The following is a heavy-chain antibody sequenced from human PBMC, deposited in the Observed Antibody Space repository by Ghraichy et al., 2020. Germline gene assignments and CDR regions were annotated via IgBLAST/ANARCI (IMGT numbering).Heavy chain of an antibody. CDR2: IRYSGST. CDR1: GGSVSSDFYY. Sequence: GSLRLSCTVSGGSVSSDFYYWSWTRQPPGKGLEWIGYIRYSGSTNYNPSLKSRATISLDTSKNQFSLKLSSVNAADTALYYCARTGGGYDYPDYWGQGTLVTVSS. J-gene: IGHJ4*02. CDR3: ARTGGGYDYPDY. V-gene: IGHV4-61*01. D-gene: IGHD5-12*01.